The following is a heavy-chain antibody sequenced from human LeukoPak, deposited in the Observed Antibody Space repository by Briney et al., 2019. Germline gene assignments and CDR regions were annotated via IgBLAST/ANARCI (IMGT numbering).Heavy chain of an antibody. CDR1: GGTFKSYA. D-gene: IGHD3-16*01. J-gene: IGHJ6*03. CDR2: SIPNFRRT. V-gene: IGHV1-69*05. CDR3: ARAGRDSNYDFDYHMDV. Sequence: SVKVSCKASGGTFKSYAISWVRQAPGQGLEYPGGSIPNFRRTKYAQKFEGRVTITTDETTAYMELRSLTSEDTAVYYCARAGRDSNYDFDYHMDVWGKGTTVIVSS.